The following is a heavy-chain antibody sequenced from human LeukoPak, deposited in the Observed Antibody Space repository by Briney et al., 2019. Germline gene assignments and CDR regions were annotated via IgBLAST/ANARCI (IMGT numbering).Heavy chain of an antibody. CDR2: ISPGSDII. Sequence: GGSLRLSCSASGFIFSSYGMNWVRQAPGKGLEWISYISPGSDIIYYRDSVKGRFAVSRDNAKNSLYLQMNSLRAEDTAVYYCARGIGSSWYVGAWFDPWGQGTLVTVSS. V-gene: IGHV3-48*04. CDR3: ARGIGSSWYVGAWFDP. D-gene: IGHD6-13*01. CDR1: GFIFSSYG. J-gene: IGHJ5*02.